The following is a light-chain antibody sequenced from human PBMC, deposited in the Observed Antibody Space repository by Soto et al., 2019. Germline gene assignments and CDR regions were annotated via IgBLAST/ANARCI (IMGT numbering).Light chain of an antibody. Sequence: DIQMTQSPSSLSASVGDRVTITCRTSQHIMSYLNWYQQRPGEAPQLLIYLASSLQSGVPSRFSGSGSGTEFTLTFSSLQPDDFATYSCQQSYTTLTFGGGTKVDIK. V-gene: IGKV1-39*01. CDR3: QQSYTTLT. J-gene: IGKJ4*01. CDR2: LAS. CDR1: QHIMSY.